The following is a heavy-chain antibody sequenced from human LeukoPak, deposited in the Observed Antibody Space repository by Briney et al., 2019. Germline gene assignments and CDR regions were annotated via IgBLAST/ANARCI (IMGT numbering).Heavy chain of an antibody. Sequence: PGGSLRLSCSASGFTFSAYAMYWVRQAPGKGLEYVSGISNDGSRSFYADSVKGRFTISRDNSKNTLYLQMNSLRAEDTAVYYCARRAADYYDSSGWGVYDYWGQGTLVTVSS. J-gene: IGHJ4*02. CDR2: ISNDGSRS. V-gene: IGHV3-64*04. CDR3: ARRAADYYDSSGWGVYDY. D-gene: IGHD3-22*01. CDR1: GFTFSAYA.